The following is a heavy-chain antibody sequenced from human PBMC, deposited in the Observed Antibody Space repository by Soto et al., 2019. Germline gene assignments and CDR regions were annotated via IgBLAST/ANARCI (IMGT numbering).Heavy chain of an antibody. V-gene: IGHV1-2*04. CDR3: ARAGYSSGWYRQDDAFDI. D-gene: IGHD6-19*01. Sequence: QVQLVQSGAEVMKPGASVKVSCKASGYTFTGYYMHWVRQAPGQGLEWMGWINPNSGGTNYAQKFQGWVTMTRDTSISTAYMELSRLRSDDTAVYYCARAGYSSGWYRQDDAFDIWGQGTMVTVSS. CDR2: INPNSGGT. CDR1: GYTFTGYY. J-gene: IGHJ3*02.